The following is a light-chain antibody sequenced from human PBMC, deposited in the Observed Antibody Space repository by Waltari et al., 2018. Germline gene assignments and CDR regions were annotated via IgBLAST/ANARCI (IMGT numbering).Light chain of an antibody. Sequence: QSVLTQPPSVSGAPGQRVTISCTGSSSDIGAGFDVQWYQQLPGTAPKLLISVNSERASGAPARFSAARSGTSASLAITGLQAEDEADYYCQSWDSGLSAFVFGTGTKVTVL. CDR2: VNS. CDR1: SSDIGAGFD. V-gene: IGLV1-40*01. CDR3: QSWDSGLSAFV. J-gene: IGLJ1*01.